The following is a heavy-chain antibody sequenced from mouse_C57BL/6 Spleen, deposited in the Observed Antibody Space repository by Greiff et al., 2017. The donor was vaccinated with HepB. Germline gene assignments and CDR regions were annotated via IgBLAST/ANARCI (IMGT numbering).Heavy chain of an antibody. CDR2: IYPRSGNT. V-gene: IGHV1-81*01. D-gene: IGHD2-5*01. Sequence: QVQLQQSGAELARPGASVKLSCKASGYTFTSYGISWVKQRTGQGLEWIGEIYPRSGNTYYNEKFKGKATLTADKSSSTAYMELRSLTSADSAVYFCARSRDSNYGEEYAMDFWGQGTSVTVSS. J-gene: IGHJ4*01. CDR3: ARSRDSNYGEEYAMDF. CDR1: GYTFTSYG.